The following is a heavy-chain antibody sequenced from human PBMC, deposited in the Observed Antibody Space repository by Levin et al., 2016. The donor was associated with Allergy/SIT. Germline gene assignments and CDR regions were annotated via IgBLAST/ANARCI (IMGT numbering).Heavy chain of an antibody. D-gene: IGHD1-26*01. V-gene: IGHV3-21*01. CDR2: ISSSSSYI. Sequence: GGSLRLSCAASGFTFSSYSMNWVRQAPGKGLEWVSSISSSSSYIYYADSVKGRFTISRDNAKNSLYLQMNSLRAEDMAVYYCARDRDSGSYFRYYYGMDVWGQGTTVTVSS. CDR3: ARDRDSGSYFRYYYGMDV. J-gene: IGHJ6*02. CDR1: GFTFSSYS.